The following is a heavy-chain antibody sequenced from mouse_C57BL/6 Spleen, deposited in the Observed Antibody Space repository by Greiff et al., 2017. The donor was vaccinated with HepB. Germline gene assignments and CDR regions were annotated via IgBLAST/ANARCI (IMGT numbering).Heavy chain of an antibody. Sequence: ESGPGLVKPSQSLSLTCSVTGYSITSGYYWNWIRQFPGNKLEWMGYISYDGSNNYNPSLKNRISITRDTSKNQFFLKLNSVTTEDTATYYCARVTTGWYFDVWGTGTTVTVSS. CDR1: GYSITSGYY. V-gene: IGHV3-6*01. D-gene: IGHD1-1*01. J-gene: IGHJ1*03. CDR3: ARVTTGWYFDV. CDR2: ISYDGSN.